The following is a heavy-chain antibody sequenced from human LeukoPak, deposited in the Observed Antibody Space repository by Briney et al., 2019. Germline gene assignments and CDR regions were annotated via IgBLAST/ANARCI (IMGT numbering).Heavy chain of an antibody. CDR3: VSHDDWAFDY. V-gene: IGHV3-48*02. D-gene: IGHD3-9*01. CDR2: INAEATAM. J-gene: IGHJ4*02. CDR1: GFTFNAYS. Sequence: AGGSLSLSWAASGFTFNAYSMNWVRQAPGKGLEFITYINAEATAMYYADSVTGRFTLTRDNGKNSLYLQMNRLRDAATGIYYCVSHDDWAFDYWGQGTLVTVSS.